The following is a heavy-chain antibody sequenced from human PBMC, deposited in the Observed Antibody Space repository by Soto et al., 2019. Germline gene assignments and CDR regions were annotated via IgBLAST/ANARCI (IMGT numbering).Heavy chain of an antibody. Sequence: GGSLRLSCAASGFTFSSYGMHWVRQAPGKGLEWVAVISYDGSNKYYADSVKGRFTISRDNSKNTLYLQMNSLRAEDTAVYYCATNPTAAYGSGELMDYWGQGTLVTVSS. D-gene: IGHD3-10*01. J-gene: IGHJ4*02. CDR3: ATNPTAAYGSGELMDY. CDR1: GFTFSSYG. V-gene: IGHV3-30*03. CDR2: ISYDGSNK.